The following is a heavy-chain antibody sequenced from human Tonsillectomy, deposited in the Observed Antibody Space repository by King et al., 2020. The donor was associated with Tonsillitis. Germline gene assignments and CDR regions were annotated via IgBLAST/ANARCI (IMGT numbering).Heavy chain of an antibody. CDR3: AKERESGYSGYDPGYFDY. Sequence: VQLVESGGGLVQPGGSLRLSCAASGFTFRSYAMSWVRQAPGKGLEWVSAISNSGGSTYYADSVKGRFTISRDNSKNTLYLQMNSLRGEDTAVYYCAKERESGYSGYDPGYFDYWGQGTLVTVSS. J-gene: IGHJ4*02. D-gene: IGHD5-12*01. V-gene: IGHV3-23*04. CDR2: ISNSGGST. CDR1: GFTFRSYA.